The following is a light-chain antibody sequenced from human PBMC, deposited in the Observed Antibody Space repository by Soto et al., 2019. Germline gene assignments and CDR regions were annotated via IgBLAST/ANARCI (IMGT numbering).Light chain of an antibody. V-gene: IGKV1-39*01. CDR2: VSA. CDR3: QQSNPYPLT. J-gene: IGKJ4*01. Sequence: QLTQSLSSLSASVGDRVTITCGTRQSLSIYVNLYRQKPGKAPKLLLYVSATLQSGSPSTFSVSGCGTESALTISIRDPEAVGIAIYHRQQSNPYPLTFGGGTKVDIK. CDR1: QSLSIY.